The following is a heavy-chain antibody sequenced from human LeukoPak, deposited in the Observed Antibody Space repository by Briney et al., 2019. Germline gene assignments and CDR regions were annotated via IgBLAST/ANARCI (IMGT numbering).Heavy chain of an antibody. J-gene: IGHJ4*02. D-gene: IGHD5-18*01. Sequence: GSLRLSCAASGFTFDDYAMHWVRQAPGKGLEWVSLISGDGGSTYYADSVKGRFTISRDNSKNSLYLQMSSLRTEDTALYYCANDVDTAMPRDYWGQGTLVTVSS. CDR1: GFTFDDYA. V-gene: IGHV3-43*02. CDR3: ANDVDTAMPRDY. CDR2: ISGDGGST.